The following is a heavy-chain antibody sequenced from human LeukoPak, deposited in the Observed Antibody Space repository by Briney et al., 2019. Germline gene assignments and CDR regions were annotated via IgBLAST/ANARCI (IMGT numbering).Heavy chain of an antibody. V-gene: IGHV1-69*01. CDR1: GGTFSSYA. D-gene: IGHD6-13*01. J-gene: IGHJ4*02. CDR3: ARESGAYSSSWDSDY. CDR2: IIPIFGTA. Sequence: ASVKVSCKASGGTFSSYAISWVRQAPGQGLEWMGGIIPIFGTANYAQKFQGRVTVTADESTSTAYMELSSLRSEDTAVYYCARESGAYSSSWDSDYWGQGTLVTVSS.